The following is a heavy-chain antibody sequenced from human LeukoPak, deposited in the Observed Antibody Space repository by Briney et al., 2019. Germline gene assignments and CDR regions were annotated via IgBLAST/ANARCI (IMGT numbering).Heavy chain of an antibody. CDR2: INYSGST. V-gene: IGHV4-59*12. CDR3: ARGGAPMNYGMDV. J-gene: IGHJ6*02. D-gene: IGHD3-10*01. Sequence: SETLSLTCTVSGGSISSYYWSWIRQPPGKGLEWIGYINYSGSTNYNPSLKSRVTISVDRSKNQFSLKLSSVTAADTAVYYCARGGAPMNYGMDVWGQGTTVTVSS. CDR1: GGSISSYY.